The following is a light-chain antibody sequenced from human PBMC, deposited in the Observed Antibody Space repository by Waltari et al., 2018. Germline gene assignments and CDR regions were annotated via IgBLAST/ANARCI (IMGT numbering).Light chain of an antibody. J-gene: IGLJ3*02. Sequence: QLVLTQSPSASASLGASVKLTCTLSSGHSTHVIAWHQQQPERGPRYLMKVNSDGSHSKGDGIPDRFSGSSSGTERYLTISSLQAEDEADYYCETGGHGTWVFGGGTKLTVL. CDR3: ETGGHGTWV. V-gene: IGLV4-69*01. CDR1: SGHSTHV. CDR2: VNSDGSH.